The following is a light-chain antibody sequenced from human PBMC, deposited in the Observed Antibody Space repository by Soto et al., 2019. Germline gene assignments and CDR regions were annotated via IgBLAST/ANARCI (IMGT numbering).Light chain of an antibody. J-gene: IGLJ3*02. V-gene: IGLV2-8*01. Sequence: QSALTQPPSASGSPGQSVTISCTGTSSDVGTHGYVSWYQQHAGKAPKLMIYDVTKRPSGVPVRFSGSKSANTASLTVSGLQAEDEADYYCMCYAGGNNWVFGGGTKVTVL. CDR1: SSDVGTHGY. CDR3: MCYAGGNNWV. CDR2: DVT.